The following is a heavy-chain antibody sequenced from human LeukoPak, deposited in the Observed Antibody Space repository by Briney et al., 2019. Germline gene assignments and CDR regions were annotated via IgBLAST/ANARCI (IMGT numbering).Heavy chain of an antibody. V-gene: IGHV3-23*01. D-gene: IGHD4-17*01. J-gene: IGHJ6*02. Sequence: PGGSLRLSCAASGFTFNDHAMSWVRQAPGKGLEWVSTISGSGGRTYYTDSVKGRFTISRDNSKNTLYLQMNSQRGEDTAVYYCAKHQQVYGDSLMDVWGQGTTVTVSS. CDR3: AKHQQVYGDSLMDV. CDR2: ISGSGGRT. CDR1: GFTFNDHA.